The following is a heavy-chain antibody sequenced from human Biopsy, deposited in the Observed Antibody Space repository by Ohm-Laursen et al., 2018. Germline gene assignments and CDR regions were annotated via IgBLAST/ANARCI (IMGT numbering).Heavy chain of an antibody. CDR3: ARSGWPENDAFDI. CDR1: GFTVSSNY. CDR2: IYSGGIT. J-gene: IGHJ3*02. D-gene: IGHD6-19*01. Sequence: GSLRLSCAASGFTVSSNYMSWVRQAPGKGLEWVSVIYSGGITYYADSVKGRFTISRDNSKNTLYLQMNSLRAEDTAVYYCARSGWPENDAFDIWGQGTMVTVSS. V-gene: IGHV3-53*01.